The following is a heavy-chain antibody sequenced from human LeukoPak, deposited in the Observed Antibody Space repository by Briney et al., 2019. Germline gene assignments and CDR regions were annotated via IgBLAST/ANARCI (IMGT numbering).Heavy chain of an antibody. CDR1: GGSVSSGRYF. Sequence: PSETLSLTCTVSGGSVSSGRYFWTWIRQPPGKGLEWIGYIYYSRSTNYNPSLKSRVTISLDTSKNQFSLKLHTVTAADTAVYYCASEDFDYWGQGTLVTVSS. CDR2: IYYSRST. V-gene: IGHV4-61*01. J-gene: IGHJ4*02. CDR3: ASEDFDY.